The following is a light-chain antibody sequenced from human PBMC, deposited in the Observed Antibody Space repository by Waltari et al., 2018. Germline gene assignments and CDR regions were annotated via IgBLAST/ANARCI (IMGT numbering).Light chain of an antibody. J-gene: IGLJ1*01. Sequence: SYVLTQPPSVSVAPGATARLTCWGNHLESKSVHWYRQRPGQAPVVVISYDNDRAAGIPERFSGSNSGNTATLTISRVEAGDEADYYCQVWDANTDPGVFGTGTEVTVL. CDR3: QVWDANTDPGV. CDR2: YDN. V-gene: IGLV3-21*01. CDR1: HLESKS.